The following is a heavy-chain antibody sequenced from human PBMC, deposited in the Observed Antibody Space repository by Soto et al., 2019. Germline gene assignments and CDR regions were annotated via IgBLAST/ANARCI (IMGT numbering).Heavy chain of an antibody. D-gene: IGHD6-13*01. CDR2: IYYSGST. CDR1: GGSISSGGYY. J-gene: IGHJ4*02. Sequence: SETLSLTCTVSGGSISSGGYYWSWIRQHPGKGLEWIGYIYYSGSTYYNPSLKSRVTISVDTSKNQFSLKLSSVTAADTAVYYCARRIAAAGTGYYFDYWGQGTLVTVSS. V-gene: IGHV4-31*03. CDR3: ARRIAAAGTGYYFDY.